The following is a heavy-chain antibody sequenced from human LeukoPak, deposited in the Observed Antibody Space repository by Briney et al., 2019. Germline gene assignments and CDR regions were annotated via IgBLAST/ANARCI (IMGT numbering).Heavy chain of an antibody. V-gene: IGHV3-9*01. D-gene: IGHD2-21*02. CDR3: AKEKTRCGGDCYPSRDAFDI. CDR1: GFAFDDDA. J-gene: IGHJ3*02. Sequence: GGSLRLSCAASGFAFDDDAMYWVRQAPGKGLEWVSGISWNSGSIGYADSVKGRFTISRDNAKNSLYLQMNSLRAEDTALYYCAKEKTRCGGDCYPSRDAFDIWGQGTMVTVSS. CDR2: ISWNSGSI.